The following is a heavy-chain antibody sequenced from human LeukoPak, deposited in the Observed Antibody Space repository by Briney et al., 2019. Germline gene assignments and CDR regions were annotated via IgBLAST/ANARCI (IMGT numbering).Heavy chain of an antibody. CDR3: AKVRSGSANWALRIFDN. CDR1: GFAFGSEA. J-gene: IGHJ4*02. V-gene: IGHV3-23*01. Sequence: GGSLRLSCAVSGFAFGSEAMSWVRQSPARGLEWVASISPAGGTTYYADYVKGRFTISRDNSNNTLFVHTNSLRAEDTAVYYCAKVRSGSANWALRIFDNWGQGTLVTVSS. CDR2: ISPAGGTT. D-gene: IGHD1-1*01.